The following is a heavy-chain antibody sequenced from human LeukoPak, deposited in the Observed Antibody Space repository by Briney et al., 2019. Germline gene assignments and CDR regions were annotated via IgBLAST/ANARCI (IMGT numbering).Heavy chain of an antibody. Sequence: GGSLRLSCAASGFTFGSYSMNWVRQAPGKGLGWVATISISGTYIYYADSVKGRFTISRDNANNSLFLDMNSLRADDTAMYYCARDLERSRANNWFDAWGQGTLVTVSS. D-gene: IGHD1-1*01. CDR2: ISISGTYI. V-gene: IGHV3-21*01. CDR1: GFTFGSYS. CDR3: ARDLERSRANNWFDA. J-gene: IGHJ5*02.